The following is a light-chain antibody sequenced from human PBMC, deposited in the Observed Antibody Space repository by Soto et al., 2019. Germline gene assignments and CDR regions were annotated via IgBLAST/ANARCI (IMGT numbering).Light chain of an antibody. J-gene: IGKJ1*01. CDR1: QSVSNN. Sequence: EIVMTQSPATLSVSPGERATLSCRASQSVSNNLAWYQKKPGQAPRLLIYGASPRATGIPARVSGSGSGTEFTLTISSLQSEDFAFYYCQQYNNWWTFGQGTRVDIK. CDR2: GAS. CDR3: QQYNNWWT. V-gene: IGKV3-15*01.